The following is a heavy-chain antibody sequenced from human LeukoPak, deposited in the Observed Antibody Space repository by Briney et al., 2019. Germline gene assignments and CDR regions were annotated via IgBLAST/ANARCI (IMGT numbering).Heavy chain of an antibody. J-gene: IGHJ4*02. CDR1: GFTFSDYY. V-gene: IGHV3-11*01. D-gene: IGHD1-26*01. CDR2: ISSSGSTI. CDR3: ARCGADYYFDY. Sequence: GRSLRLSCAASGFTFSDYYMSWIRQAPGKGLEWVSYISSSGSTIYYADSVKGRFTISRDNAKNLLYLQMNSLRAEDTAVYYCARCGADYYFDYWGQGTLVTVSS.